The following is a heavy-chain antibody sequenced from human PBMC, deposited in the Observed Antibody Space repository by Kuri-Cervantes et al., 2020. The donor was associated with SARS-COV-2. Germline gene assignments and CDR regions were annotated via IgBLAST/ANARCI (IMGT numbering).Heavy chain of an antibody. D-gene: IGHD3-10*01. V-gene: IGHV4-30-2*01. Sequence: SCTVSGGSINSGGYSWSWIRQPPGKGLEWIGYIYHSGSTYYNPSLKSRVTISVDRSKNQFSLKLSSVTAADTAVYYCARTGWFGENYYGMDVWGQGTTVTVSS. CDR1: GGSINSGGYS. CDR3: ARTGWFGENYYGMDV. CDR2: IYHSGST. J-gene: IGHJ6*02.